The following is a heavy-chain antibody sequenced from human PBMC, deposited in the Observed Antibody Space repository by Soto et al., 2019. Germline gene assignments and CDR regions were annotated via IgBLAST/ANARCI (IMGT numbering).Heavy chain of an antibody. J-gene: IGHJ6*02. D-gene: IGHD5-12*01. CDR2: ISTDKGNT. CDR3: ARHQSDIVATISNYYGMDV. CDR1: GYTFINYG. Sequence: QVQVVQSGAEVRKPGASVKVSCKASGYTFINYGISWVRQAPGQGLEWMGWISTDKGNTKYDQKLQGRVSMTTDTSTSTAHMELRSLRSDDTAVYYCARHQSDIVATISNYYGMDVWGQGTTVTVSS. V-gene: IGHV1-18*04.